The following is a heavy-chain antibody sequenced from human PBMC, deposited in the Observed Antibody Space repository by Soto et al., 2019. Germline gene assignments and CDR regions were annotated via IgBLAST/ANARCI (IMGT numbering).Heavy chain of an antibody. J-gene: IGHJ4*02. CDR2: FDPEDGET. CDR1: GYTLTELS. Sequence: RASVKVSCKVSGYTLTELSMHWVRQAPGKGLEWMGGFDPEDGETIYAQKFQGRVTMTEDTSTDTAYMELSSLRSEDTAVYYCATGLTVVPAALDYWGQGTLVTVSS. D-gene: IGHD2-2*01. V-gene: IGHV1-24*01. CDR3: ATGLTVVPAALDY.